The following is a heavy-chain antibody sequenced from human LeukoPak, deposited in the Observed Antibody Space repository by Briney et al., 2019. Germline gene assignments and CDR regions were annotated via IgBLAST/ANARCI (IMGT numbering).Heavy chain of an antibody. V-gene: IGHV4-59*08. CDR3: ARLRDGYNVFDY. Sequence: SETLSLTCTVSGGSISSYYWSWIRQPPGKGLEWIGYIYYSGSTNYNPSLKSRATISVDTSKNQFSLKLSSVTAADTAVYYFARLRDGYNVFDYWGQGTLVTVSS. CDR1: GGSISSYY. J-gene: IGHJ4*02. D-gene: IGHD5-24*01. CDR2: IYYSGST.